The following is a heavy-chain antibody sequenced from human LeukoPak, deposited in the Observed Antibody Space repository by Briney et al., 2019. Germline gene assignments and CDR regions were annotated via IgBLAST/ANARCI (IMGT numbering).Heavy chain of an antibody. D-gene: IGHD3-22*01. CDR1: GGTFSSYA. Sequence: ASVKVSCKASGGTFSSYAISWVRQAPGQGLEWMGGIIPIFGTANYAQKFQGRVTITADKSTSTAYMELSSLRSEDTAVYYRARAQPVYYDSSGPWYSNLWGRGPLVTFS. CDR2: IIPIFGTA. J-gene: IGHJ2*01. V-gene: IGHV1-69*06. CDR3: ARAQPVYYDSSGPWYSNL.